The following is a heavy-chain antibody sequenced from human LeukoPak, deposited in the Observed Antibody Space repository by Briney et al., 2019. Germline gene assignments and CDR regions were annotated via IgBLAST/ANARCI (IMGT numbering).Heavy chain of an antibody. Sequence: PGGSLRLSCAASGSTFSSYAMSWVHQAPGKGLEWVSAISGSGGSTYYADSVKGRFTISRDNSKNTLYLQMNSLRAEDTAVYYCAKTPYGGTVGHFDYWGQGTLVTVSS. CDR3: AKTPYGGTVGHFDY. J-gene: IGHJ4*02. V-gene: IGHV3-23*01. CDR1: GSTFSSYA. CDR2: ISGSGGST. D-gene: IGHD4/OR15-4a*01.